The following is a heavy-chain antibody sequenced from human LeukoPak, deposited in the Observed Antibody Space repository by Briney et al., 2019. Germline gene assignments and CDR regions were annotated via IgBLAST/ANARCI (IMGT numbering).Heavy chain of an antibody. CDR1: GGTFSSYA. CDR3: ARDTHHYYGSGSYYILGNYYYMDV. CDR2: IIPIFGTA. J-gene: IGHJ6*03. Sequence: SVKVSCKASGGTFSSYATSWVRQAPGQGLEWMGGIIPIFGTANYAQKFQGRVTITADESTSTAYMELSSLRSEDTAVYYCARDTHHYYGSGSYYILGNYYYMDVWGKGTTVTISS. D-gene: IGHD3-10*01. V-gene: IGHV1-69*13.